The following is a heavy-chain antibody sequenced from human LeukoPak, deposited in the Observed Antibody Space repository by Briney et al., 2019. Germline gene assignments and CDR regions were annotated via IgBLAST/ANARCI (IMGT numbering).Heavy chain of an antibody. CDR1: GGSISSYY. V-gene: IGHV4-4*07. Sequence: PSETLSLTCTVSGGSISSYYWSWIRQPAGKGLEWIGRIYTSGSTNYNPSLKSRVTMSVDTSKNQFSLKLSSVPAADTAVYYCAREYRYYYGSGSYYFDYWGQGTLVTVSS. CDR3: AREYRYYYGSGSYYFDY. D-gene: IGHD3-10*01. CDR2: IYTSGST. J-gene: IGHJ4*02.